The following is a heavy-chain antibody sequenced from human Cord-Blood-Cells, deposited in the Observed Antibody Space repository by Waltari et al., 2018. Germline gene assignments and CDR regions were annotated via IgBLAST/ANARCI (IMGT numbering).Heavy chain of an antibody. V-gene: IGHV1-2*02. CDR3: ARVTTVTTE. J-gene: IGHJ4*02. CDR2: INPTSGGT. Sequence: QVQLVQSGAEVKKPGASVKVSCKASGYTFTGYYMLWVRQAPGQGLEWMGWINPTSGGTNYAQKFQGRVTMTRDTSISTAYMELSRLRSDDTAVYYCARVTTVTTEWGQGTLVTVSS. D-gene: IGHD4-17*01. CDR1: GYTFTGYY.